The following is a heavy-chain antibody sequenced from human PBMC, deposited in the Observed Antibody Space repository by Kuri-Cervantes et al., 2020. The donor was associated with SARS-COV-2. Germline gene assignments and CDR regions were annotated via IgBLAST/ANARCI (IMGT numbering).Heavy chain of an antibody. CDR1: GGSISSSSYY. D-gene: IGHD3-10*01. J-gene: IGHJ5*02. Sequence: SETLSLTCTVSGGSISSSSYYWGWIRQPPGKGLEWIGSIYYSGSTNYNPSLKSRVTISVDTSKNQFSLKLSSVTAADTAVYYCARMYYYGSGSSDNWFDPWGQGTLVTVSS. CDR2: IYYSGST. V-gene: IGHV4-39*07. CDR3: ARMYYYGSGSSDNWFDP.